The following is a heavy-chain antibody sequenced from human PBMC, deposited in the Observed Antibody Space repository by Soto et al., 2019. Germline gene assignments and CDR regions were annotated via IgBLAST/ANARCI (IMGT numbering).Heavy chain of an antibody. Sequence: QAHLVQSGPEVKKPGSSVKVSCKDSGGLFSSFAISWVRQAPGQGLEWLGGIIPVFGTTYYAEKFQDRLTITADESTNTAYMELSSLTSGDTAIYYCARGGGPSVWFNEFWGQGTLVTVSS. CDR2: IIPVFGTT. D-gene: IGHD3-10*01. V-gene: IGHV1-69*01. J-gene: IGHJ4*02. CDR1: GGLFSSFA. CDR3: ARGGGPSVWFNEF.